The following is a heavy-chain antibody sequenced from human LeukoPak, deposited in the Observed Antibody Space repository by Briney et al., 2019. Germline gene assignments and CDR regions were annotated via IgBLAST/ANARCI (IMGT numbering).Heavy chain of an antibody. Sequence: GSLRLSCAAFGFTFSNFWMSWVRQAPGKGLEWVANIKEDGSEKYYVDSVKGRFTISRDNAKNSLYLQMDSLRAEDTAVYYCARYSSGWQFNWFDPWGQGTLVTVSS. V-gene: IGHV3-7*01. CDR3: ARYSSGWQFNWFDP. J-gene: IGHJ5*01. D-gene: IGHD6-19*01. CDR1: GFTFSNFW. CDR2: IKEDGSEK.